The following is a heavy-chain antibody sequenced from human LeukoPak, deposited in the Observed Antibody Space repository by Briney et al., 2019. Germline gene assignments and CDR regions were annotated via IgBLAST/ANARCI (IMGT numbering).Heavy chain of an antibody. CDR1: GYGFTAYY. J-gene: IGHJ4*02. CDR3: ARVTGGYSYGLVY. Sequence: ASVKVSCKASGYGFTAYYIHWVRQAPGQGLEWMGWINPNTGDTNYAQKLQGRVTMTTDTSTSTAYIELRSLRSDDTAVYYCARVTGGYSYGLVYWGQGTLVTVSS. D-gene: IGHD5-18*01. CDR2: INPNTGDT. V-gene: IGHV1-18*01.